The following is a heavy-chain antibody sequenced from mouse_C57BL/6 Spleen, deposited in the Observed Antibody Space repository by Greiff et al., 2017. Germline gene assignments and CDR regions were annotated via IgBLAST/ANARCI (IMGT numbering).Heavy chain of an antibody. D-gene: IGHD1-1*01. CDR3: ARGYYGSSHLDY. J-gene: IGHJ2*01. CDR1: GYSFTDYN. CDR2: INPNYGTT. V-gene: IGHV1-39*01. Sequence: EVQVVESGPELVKPGASVKISCKASGYSFTDYNMNWVKQSNGKSLEWIGVINPNYGTTSYNQKFKGKATLTVDQSSSTAYMQLNSLTSEDSAVYYCARGYYGSSHLDYWGQGTTLTVSS.